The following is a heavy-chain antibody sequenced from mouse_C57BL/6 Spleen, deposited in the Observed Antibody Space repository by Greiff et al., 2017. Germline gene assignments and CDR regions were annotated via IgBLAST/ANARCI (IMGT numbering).Heavy chain of an antibody. J-gene: IGHJ2*01. CDR1: GYTFTSYW. CDR3: ARKDVYSILGY. V-gene: IGHV1-69*01. CDR2: IDPSDSYT. Sequence: QVQLKQPGAELVMPGASVKLSCKASGYTFTSYWMHWVKQRPGQGLEWIGEIDPSDSYTNYNQKVKGKSTLTVDKSSSTAYMQLSSLTSEDSAVYYCARKDVYSILGYWGQGTTLTVSS. D-gene: IGHD2-1*01.